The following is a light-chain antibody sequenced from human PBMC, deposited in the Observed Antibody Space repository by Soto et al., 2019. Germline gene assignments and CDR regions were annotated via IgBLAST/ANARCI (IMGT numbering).Light chain of an antibody. CDR3: QQYNNWPLP. CDR1: QSVSSN. Sequence: EIVMSLSPATLSVSPGERATLSCRASQSVSSNLAWYQQKPGQAPRLLIYGASTRATGIPARFSGSGSGTEFTLTISSLQSEDFAVYYCQQYNNWPLPFGGPSMADI. V-gene: IGKV3-15*01. CDR2: GAS. J-gene: IGKJ4*01.